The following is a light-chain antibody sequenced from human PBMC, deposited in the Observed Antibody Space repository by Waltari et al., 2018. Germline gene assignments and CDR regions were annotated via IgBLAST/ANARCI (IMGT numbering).Light chain of an antibody. CDR3: HQRGSWPIT. J-gene: IGKJ5*01. V-gene: IGKV3-11*01. CDR1: NSISTY. Sequence: VLTQSPATLSLSPGAGATLSCRASNSISTYVSLFQQRPGQAPRLLIYDASNRAAGVPARFSGSGSGTDFTLSISSLEPEDCAVYDCHQRGSWPITFGQGTRLEIK. CDR2: DAS.